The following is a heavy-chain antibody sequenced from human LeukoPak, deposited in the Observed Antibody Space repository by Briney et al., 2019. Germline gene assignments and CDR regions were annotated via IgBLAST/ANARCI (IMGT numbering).Heavy chain of an antibody. V-gene: IGHV3-7*01. CDR3: AREAGIYYDILTGYPYFDY. CDR1: GFTFSSYW. D-gene: IGHD3-9*01. J-gene: IGHJ4*02. CDR2: IKQDGSEK. Sequence: GGSLRLSCAASGFTFSSYWMSWVRQAPGKGLEWVANIKQDGSEKYYVDSVKGRFTISRDNAKNSLYLQMNSLRAEDTAVYYCAREAGIYYDILTGYPYFDYWGQGTLVTVSS.